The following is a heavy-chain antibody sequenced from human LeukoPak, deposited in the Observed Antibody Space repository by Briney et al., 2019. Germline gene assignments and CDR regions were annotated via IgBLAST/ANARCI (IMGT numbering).Heavy chain of an antibody. CDR3: ARERRFLEWSLRYNNWFDP. D-gene: IGHD3-3*01. CDR1: GGSFSGYY. CDR2: INHSGST. J-gene: IGHJ5*02. V-gene: IGHV4-34*01. Sequence: SETLSLTCAVYGGSFSGYYWSWIRQPPGKGLEWIGEINHSGSTNYNPSFKSRVTISVDTSKNQFSLKLSSVTAADTAVYYCARERRFLEWSLRYNNWFDPWGQGTLVTVSS.